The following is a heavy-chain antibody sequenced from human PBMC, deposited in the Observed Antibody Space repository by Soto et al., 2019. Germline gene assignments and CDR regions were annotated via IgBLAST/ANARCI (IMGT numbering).Heavy chain of an antibody. J-gene: IGHJ1*01. CDR1: GFTFSGST. V-gene: IGHV3-73*02. Sequence: EVQLVQSGGGLVQPGGSLKLSCAASGFTFSGSTVHWVRQASGEGLQWVGRIRSKANDYATTYIASVKGRFTISRDNSRNTAYLQMSDLKTEDTAVYDCTWGYCTGGTCYSGYFQHWGQGALVTVFS. D-gene: IGHD2-15*01. CDR2: IRSKANDYAT. CDR3: TWGYCTGGTCYSGYFQH.